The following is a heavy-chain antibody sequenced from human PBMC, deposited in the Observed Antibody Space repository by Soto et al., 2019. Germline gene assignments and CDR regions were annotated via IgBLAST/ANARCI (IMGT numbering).Heavy chain of an antibody. CDR2: IDPNSGAT. Sequence: QVYLVQSGAEVRRPGASVKVSCTAFGYILTGYSLHWVRQAPGQGLEWMGWIDPNSGATNSAERFHGRVYRTRDTSISAAYLELSSLRSDDTAVYYCARGYGSSPNMELRFGMDVWGQGTTISVSS. D-gene: IGHD5-18*01. CDR3: ARGYGSSPNMELRFGMDV. CDR1: GYILTGYS. V-gene: IGHV1-2*02. J-gene: IGHJ6*02.